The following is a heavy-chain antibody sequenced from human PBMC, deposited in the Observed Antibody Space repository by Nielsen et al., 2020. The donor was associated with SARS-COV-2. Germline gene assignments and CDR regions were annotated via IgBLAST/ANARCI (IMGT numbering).Heavy chain of an antibody. CDR3: ARDARGYYGFDFVFDY. CDR2: MSSDGSKK. Sequence: GESLKISCAASGFTFSSYSIHWVRQAPGKGLEWVAVMSSDGSKKFYADSVKGRFTVSRDNSKNTLYLQMTDLRTEDTAVYFCARDARGYYGFDFVFDYWGQGSLVTVSS. CDR1: GFTFSSYS. D-gene: IGHD5-12*01. V-gene: IGHV3-30*04. J-gene: IGHJ4*02.